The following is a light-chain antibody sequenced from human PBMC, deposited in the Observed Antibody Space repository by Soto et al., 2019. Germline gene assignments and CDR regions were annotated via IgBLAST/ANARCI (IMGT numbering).Light chain of an antibody. J-gene: IGKJ5*01. CDR3: QQHNNWPPSLT. CDR1: QSVSSY. CDR2: DAS. V-gene: IGKV3-11*01. Sequence: EIVLTQSPATLSLSPGERATFSCRASQSVSSYLAWYQQKPGQAPRLLIYDASTRATGIAARFSGSGSRTDFTLTLSSLEPEDVAVSYCQQHNNWPPSLTFGQGTRLEIK.